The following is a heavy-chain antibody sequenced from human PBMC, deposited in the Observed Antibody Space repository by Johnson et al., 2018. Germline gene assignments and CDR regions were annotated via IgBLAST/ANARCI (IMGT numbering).Heavy chain of an antibody. CDR2: ITTSSNI. J-gene: IGHJ3*02. CDR1: GFTFTDYY. D-gene: IGHD3-22*01. Sequence: QVQLVQSGGGLVKPGGSLRLSCAASGFTFTDYYMTWVRQSPGKGLECISHITTSSNIFYADSVKGRFTISRDNAKNSLSLQMNSLGAEDTAIYYCTRGRDGRGFCDGSGYAGHFDIWGQGTMVTVSS. CDR3: TRGRDGRGFCDGSGYAGHFDI. V-gene: IGHV3-11*04.